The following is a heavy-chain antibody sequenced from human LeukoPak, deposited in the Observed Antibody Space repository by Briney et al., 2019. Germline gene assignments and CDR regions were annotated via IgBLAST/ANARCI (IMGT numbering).Heavy chain of an antibody. D-gene: IGHD6-6*01. Sequence: GGSLRLSCAASGFTFSSYAMSWVRQAPGRGLEWVSVISGGGVSTFYAESVKGRFTISRDNSKNTLYLQMNSLRADDTAVYYCAKSNTDGWSRAARFAGYWGQGTLVTVSS. CDR1: GFTFSSYA. CDR2: ISGGGVST. J-gene: IGHJ4*02. CDR3: AKSNTDGWSRAARFAGY. V-gene: IGHV3-23*01.